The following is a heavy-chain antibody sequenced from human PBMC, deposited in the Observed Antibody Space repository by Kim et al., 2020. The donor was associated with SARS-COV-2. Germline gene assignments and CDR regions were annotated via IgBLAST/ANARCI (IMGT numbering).Heavy chain of an antibody. V-gene: IGHV4-59*12. CDR2: IYYSGST. D-gene: IGHD3-22*01. CDR3: ARDYYDSSGYWWYGMDV. CDR1: GGSISSYY. J-gene: IGHJ6*02. Sequence: SETLSLTCTVSGGSISSYYWSWIRQPPGKGLEWIGYIYYSGSTNYNPSLKSRVTISVDTSKNQFSLKLNSVTAADTAVYYCARDYYDSSGYWWYGMDVWGQGTTVTVSS.